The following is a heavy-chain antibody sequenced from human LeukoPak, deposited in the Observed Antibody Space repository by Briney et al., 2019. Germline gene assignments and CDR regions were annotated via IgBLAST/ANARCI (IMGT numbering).Heavy chain of an antibody. CDR3: AKNYYDSSGQNSDY. J-gene: IGHJ4*02. Sequence: PGGSLRLSCAASGFTFSSYAMSWVRQAPGKGLEWVSTISGRGGSTYYADSVKGRFTISRDNSKNPLYLQLNNLSAEETAIYYCAKNYYDSSGQNSDYWGQGTLVTVSS. V-gene: IGHV3-23*01. D-gene: IGHD3-22*01. CDR2: ISGRGGST. CDR1: GFTFSSYA.